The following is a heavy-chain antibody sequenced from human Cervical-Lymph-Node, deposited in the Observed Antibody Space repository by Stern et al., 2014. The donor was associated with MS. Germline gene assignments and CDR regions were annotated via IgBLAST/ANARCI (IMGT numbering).Heavy chain of an antibody. CDR3: ARGGHGDYVGHY. CDR1: GFPFNTYN. V-gene: IGHV3-21*06. D-gene: IGHD4-17*01. J-gene: IGHJ4*02. Sequence: EVQLVESGGGLVRPGGSLRLSCTASGFPFNTYNMNWVRQAPGKGLEWVASIGSTAGYIFYADSVRGRFTISRDNAKNSLYLQMRSLRVEDTSLYYCARGGHGDYVGHYWGRGTLVTVSS. CDR2: IGSTAGYI.